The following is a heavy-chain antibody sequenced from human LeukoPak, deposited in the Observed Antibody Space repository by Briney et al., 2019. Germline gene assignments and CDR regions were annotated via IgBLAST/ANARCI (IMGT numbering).Heavy chain of an antibody. CDR2: IRYDGSNK. V-gene: IGHV3-30*02. J-gene: IGHJ4*02. CDR1: GFTFSSYG. CDR3: AKQETYYDFWSGYETFDY. D-gene: IGHD3-3*01. Sequence: GGSLRLSCAASGFTFSSYGMHWVRQAPGKGLEWVAFIRYDGSNKYYADSVKGRFTISRDNSKNTLYLQMNSLRAEDTAVYYCAKQETYYDFWSGYETFDYWGQGTLDTVSS.